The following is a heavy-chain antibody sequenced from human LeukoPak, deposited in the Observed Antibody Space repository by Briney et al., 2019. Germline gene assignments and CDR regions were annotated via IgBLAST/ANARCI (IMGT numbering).Heavy chain of an antibody. CDR2: ISSSGSTI. J-gene: IGHJ6*03. CDR3: ARADYSKSSGPPYYYYMDV. CDR1: GFTFSSYE. V-gene: IGHV3-48*03. Sequence: QTGGSLRLPCAASGFTFSSYEMNWVRQAPGKGLEWVSYISSSGSTIYYADSVKGRFTISRDNAKNSLYLQMNSLRAEDTAVYYCARADYSKSSGPPYYYYMDVWGKGTTVTVSS. D-gene: IGHD4-11*01.